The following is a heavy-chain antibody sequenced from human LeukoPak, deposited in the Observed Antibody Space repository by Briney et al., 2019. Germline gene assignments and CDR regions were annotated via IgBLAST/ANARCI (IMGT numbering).Heavy chain of an antibody. D-gene: IGHD2-2*01. Sequence: SETLSLTCAVYGGSFSGYYWSWIRQPPGKGLEWIGEINHSGSTNYNPSLKRRVTISVDTSKNQFSLKLSSVTAADTAVYYRARTTDIVAVPAADNWFDPWGQGTLVTVST. CDR1: GGSFSGYY. CDR3: ARTTDIVAVPAADNWFDP. J-gene: IGHJ5*02. CDR2: INHSGST. V-gene: IGHV4-34*01.